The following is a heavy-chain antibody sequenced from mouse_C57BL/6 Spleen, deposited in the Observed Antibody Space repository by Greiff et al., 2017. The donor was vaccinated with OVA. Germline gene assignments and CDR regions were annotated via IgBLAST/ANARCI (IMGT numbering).Heavy chain of an antibody. V-gene: IGHV1-42*01. Sequence: VQLQQSGPELVKPGASVKISCKASGYSFTGYYMNWVKQSPEKSLEWIGEINPSTGGTTYNQKFKAKATLTVDKSSSTAYMQLKSLTSEDSAVDYCAKDYYGSSYFDYWGKGTTLTVSS. CDR1: GYSFTGYY. CDR3: AKDYYGSSYFDY. CDR2: INPSTGGT. J-gene: IGHJ2*01. D-gene: IGHD1-1*01.